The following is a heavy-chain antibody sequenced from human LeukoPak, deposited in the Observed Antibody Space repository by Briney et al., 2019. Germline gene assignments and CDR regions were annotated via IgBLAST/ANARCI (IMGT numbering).Heavy chain of an antibody. CDR3: ARDNSGWSVDY. J-gene: IGHJ4*02. D-gene: IGHD6-19*01. Sequence: ASVKVSCKASGYTFSSYYMHWVQQAPGQGLEWMGIISPSGDYTRYAQKLQGRVSMTLDTSTSTVYMELNSLESEDTAMYYCARDNSGWSVDYWGQGTLVTVSS. CDR2: ISPSGDYT. V-gene: IGHV1-46*04. CDR1: GYTFSSYY.